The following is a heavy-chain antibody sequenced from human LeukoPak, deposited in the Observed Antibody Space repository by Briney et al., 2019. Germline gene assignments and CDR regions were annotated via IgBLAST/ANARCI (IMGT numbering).Heavy chain of an antibody. J-gene: IGHJ4*02. Sequence: SETLSLTCTVSGSSISTNYYWAWIRQSPGTGLEWIGSVYHSGSTYYNPSLKSRVTISVDTSKNQFSLKLSSVTAADTAVYYCASWRAAYYFDYWGQGTLVTVSS. CDR3: ASWRAAYYFDY. CDR1: GSSISTNYY. V-gene: IGHV4-38-2*02. CDR2: VYHSGST. D-gene: IGHD6-25*01.